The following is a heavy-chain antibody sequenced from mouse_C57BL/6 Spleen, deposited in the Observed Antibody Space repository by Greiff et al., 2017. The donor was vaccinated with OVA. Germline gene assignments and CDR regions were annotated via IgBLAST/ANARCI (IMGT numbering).Heavy chain of an antibody. CDR1: GFTFTDYY. CDR3: ARGGLRHFDY. V-gene: IGHV7-3*01. D-gene: IGHD2-4*01. CDR2: IRNKANGYTT. Sequence: EVKVVESGGGLVQPGGSLSLSCAASGFTFTDYYMSWVRQPPGKALEWLGFIRNKANGYTTEYSASVKGRFTISRDNSQSILYLQMNALRAEDSATYYCARGGLRHFDYWGQGTTLTVSS. J-gene: IGHJ2*01.